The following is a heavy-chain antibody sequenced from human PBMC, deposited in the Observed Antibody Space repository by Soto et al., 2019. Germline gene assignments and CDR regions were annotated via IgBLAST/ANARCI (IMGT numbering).Heavy chain of an antibody. CDR1: SFMFSDHY. V-gene: IGHV3-11*01. CDR2: ISGDGTTI. D-gene: IGHD3-10*01. Sequence: PXGSLRLSFAASSFMFSDHYMTWIRQAPGKGLEWVSKISGDGTTIYYADSVKGRFTVSRDNAKNSVYLQMNSLRAEDTAVYYCASDPYYYASGFRGPGTLVTVSS. CDR3: ASDPYYYASGF. J-gene: IGHJ4*02.